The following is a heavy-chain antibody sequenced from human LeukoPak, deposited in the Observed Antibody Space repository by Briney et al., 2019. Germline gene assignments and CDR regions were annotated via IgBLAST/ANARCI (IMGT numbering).Heavy chain of an antibody. CDR3: TTDYDSSATEDYFDY. V-gene: IGHV3-15*01. CDR2: IKSKTDGGTT. CDR1: GFTFSNAW. J-gene: IGHJ4*02. Sequence: PGGSPRLSCAASGFTFSNAWMSWVRQAPGKGLEWVGRIKSKTDGGTTDYAAPVKGRFTISRDDSKNTLYLQMNSLKTEDTAVYYCTTDYDSSATEDYFDYWGQGTLVTVSS. D-gene: IGHD3-22*01.